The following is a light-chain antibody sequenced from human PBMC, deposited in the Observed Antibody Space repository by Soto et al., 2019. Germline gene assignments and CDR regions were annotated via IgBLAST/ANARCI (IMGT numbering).Light chain of an antibody. CDR2: DAS. CDR3: QQYGISPWT. Sequence: EIVLTQSPGTLSLSPGERATLSCRASQSVSSSYLAWYQQKPGQAPRLLIYDASTRATGIPDRFSGSGSGTDFTLSIGRLEPEDVAVYYCQQYGISPWTFGQGTKVEIK. CDR1: QSVSSSY. J-gene: IGKJ1*01. V-gene: IGKV3-20*01.